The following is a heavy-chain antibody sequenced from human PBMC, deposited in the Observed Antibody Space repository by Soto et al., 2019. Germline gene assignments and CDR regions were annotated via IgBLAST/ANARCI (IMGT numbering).Heavy chain of an antibody. Sequence: GGSLRLSCAASGFSVSNIYMSWVRQAPGKGLEWVSTISDGVSTYCADSVTGRFTISRDNSKNTLYLQMNSLRAEDTAVYYCARDHGSGGYDYRGQGTQVTVSS. V-gene: IGHV3-53*01. J-gene: IGHJ4*02. CDR1: GFSVSNIY. CDR3: ARDHGSGGYDY. CDR2: ISDGVST. D-gene: IGHD5-12*01.